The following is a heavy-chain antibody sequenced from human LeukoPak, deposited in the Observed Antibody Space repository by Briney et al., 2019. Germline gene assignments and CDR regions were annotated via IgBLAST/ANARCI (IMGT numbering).Heavy chain of an antibody. D-gene: IGHD6-19*01. CDR2: ISGSRSDI. V-gene: IGHV3-21*01. J-gene: IGHJ1*01. CDR1: GFTLSTYS. Sequence: GGSLRLSCAVSGFTLSTYSMSWIRQAPGKGLEWVSSISGSRSDIYYADSVKGRFTISSDNAKNSLYLQMNSLRAEDTAVYYCARGPGIAVAPLQHWGQGTLVTVSS. CDR3: ARGPGIAVAPLQH.